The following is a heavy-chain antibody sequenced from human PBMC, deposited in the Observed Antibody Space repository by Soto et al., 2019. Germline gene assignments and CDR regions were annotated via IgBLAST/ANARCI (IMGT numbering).Heavy chain of an antibody. CDR1: GFSFSNYA. J-gene: IGHJ4*02. D-gene: IGHD6-13*01. CDR3: AKDRERDAWYEDY. Sequence: GGSLRLSCVASGFSFSNYAMSWVRQAPGKGLEWVSVISGSDGSTYYGDSVKGRFTISRDNSKNTLYLQMNSLRAEDTAVYYCAKDRERDAWYEDYWGQGTLVTVSS. CDR2: ISGSDGST. V-gene: IGHV3-23*02.